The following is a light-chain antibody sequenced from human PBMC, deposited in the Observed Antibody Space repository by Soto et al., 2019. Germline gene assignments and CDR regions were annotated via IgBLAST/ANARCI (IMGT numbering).Light chain of an antibody. J-gene: IGKJ1*01. CDR3: QQYNNWPPWT. CDR2: GAS. CDR1: QSVSSN. Sequence: EIVMLPSPAPLSVSPGERATLSCRASQSVSSNLAWYQQKPGQAPRLLIYGASTRATGIPARFSGSGSGTEFTLTISSLQSEDFAVYYCQQYNNWPPWTFGQGTKV. V-gene: IGKV3-15*01.